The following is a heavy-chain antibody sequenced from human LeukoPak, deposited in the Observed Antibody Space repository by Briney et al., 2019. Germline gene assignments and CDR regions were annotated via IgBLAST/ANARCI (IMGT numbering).Heavy chain of an antibody. V-gene: IGHV3-23*01. CDR1: GFTFSSYA. J-gene: IGHJ6*02. D-gene: IGHD3-16*02. Sequence: GGSLRLSCAASGFTFSSYAMSWVRQAPGKGLEWVSAISGSGGSTYYADSVKGRFTISRDNSKNTLYLQMNSLRAEDTAVYYCAKEPYYVWGSYRYTPPYGMDVWGQGTTVTVSS. CDR2: ISGSGGST. CDR3: AKEPYYVWGSYRYTPPYGMDV.